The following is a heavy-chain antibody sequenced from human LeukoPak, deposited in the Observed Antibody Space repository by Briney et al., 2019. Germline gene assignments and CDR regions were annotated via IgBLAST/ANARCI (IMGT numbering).Heavy chain of an antibody. CDR1: GYTSTSYG. CDR2: ISAYNGNT. V-gene: IGHV1-18*01. J-gene: IGHJ4*02. Sequence: GASVKVSCKASGYTSTSYGISWVRQAPGQGLEWMEWISAYNGNTNYAQKLQGRVTMTTDTSTSTAYMELRSLRSDDTAVYHCARLYSSNAFDYWGQGTLVTVSS. D-gene: IGHD6-13*01. CDR3: ARLYSSNAFDY.